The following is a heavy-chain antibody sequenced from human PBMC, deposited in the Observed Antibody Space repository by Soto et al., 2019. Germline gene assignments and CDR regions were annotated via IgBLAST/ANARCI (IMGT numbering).Heavy chain of an antibody. Sequence: GGSLRLSCAASGFTFSSYAMHWVRRTPGKGLECVALISYDGINKYYADSVKGRFTVSRDNSKSTLYLQMNSLSAEDTAVYYCVKDGVSGWSDYFFDYWGQGTLVTVSS. CDR3: VKDGVSGWSDYFFDY. D-gene: IGHD6-19*01. CDR2: ISYDGINK. J-gene: IGHJ4*02. V-gene: IGHV3-30*18. CDR1: GFTFSSYA.